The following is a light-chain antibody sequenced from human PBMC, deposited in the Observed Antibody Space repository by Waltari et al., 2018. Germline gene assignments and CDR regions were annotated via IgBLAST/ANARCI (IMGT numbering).Light chain of an antibody. Sequence: QSALTQPRSVSGSPGQSVPISCTGTSSDVGGYDYVSWYQQQSAKAPKLIIFGVTERPSGVPDRFSGSKPGNTASLTISGLQSEDEADYYCCSYAGSYTEVFGTGTTVTVL. CDR2: GVT. CDR3: CSYAGSYTEV. CDR1: SSDVGGYDY. V-gene: IGLV2-11*01. J-gene: IGLJ1*01.